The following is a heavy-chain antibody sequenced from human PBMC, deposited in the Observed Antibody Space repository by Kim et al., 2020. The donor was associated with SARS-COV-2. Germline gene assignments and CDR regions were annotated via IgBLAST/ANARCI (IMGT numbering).Heavy chain of an antibody. CDR3: TTLSSSWSYYYYYYGMDV. Sequence: KGRFTISRDDSKNTLYLQMNSLKTEDTAVYYCTTLSSSWSYYYYYYGMDVWGQGTTVTVSS. V-gene: IGHV3-15*01. D-gene: IGHD6-13*01. J-gene: IGHJ6*02.